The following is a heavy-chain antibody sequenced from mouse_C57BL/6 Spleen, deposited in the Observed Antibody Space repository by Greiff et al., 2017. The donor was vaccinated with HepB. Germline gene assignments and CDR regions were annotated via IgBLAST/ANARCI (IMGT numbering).Heavy chain of an antibody. CDR1: GYTFTDYY. V-gene: IGHV1-76*01. CDR2: IYPGSGNT. J-gene: IGHJ1*03. Sequence: QVQLQQSGAELVRPGASVKLSCKASGYTFTDYYINWVKQRPGQGLEWIARIYPGSGNTYYNEKFKGKATLTAEKSSSTAYMQLSSLTSEDSAVYFCARSGMVDWYFDVWGTGTTVTVSS. CDR3: ARSGMVDWYFDV. D-gene: IGHD2-3*01.